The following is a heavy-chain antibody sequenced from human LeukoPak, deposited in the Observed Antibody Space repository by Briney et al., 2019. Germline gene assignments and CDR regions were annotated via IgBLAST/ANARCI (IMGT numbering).Heavy chain of an antibody. Sequence: GGSLRLSCAASGFTFDDYAMHWVRQAPGKGLEWVSGISWNSGSIGYADSVKGRFTISRDNAKNSLYLQMNSLRAEDTALYYCAKVTDCTNGVCYLPGAFDIWGQGTMVTVSS. CDR1: GFTFDDYA. J-gene: IGHJ3*02. CDR3: AKVTDCTNGVCYLPGAFDI. D-gene: IGHD2-8*01. CDR2: ISWNSGSI. V-gene: IGHV3-9*01.